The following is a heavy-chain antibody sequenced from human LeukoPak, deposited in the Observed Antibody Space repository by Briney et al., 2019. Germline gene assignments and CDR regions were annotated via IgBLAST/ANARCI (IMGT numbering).Heavy chain of an antibody. CDR2: ISGSGDNT. D-gene: IGHD3-22*01. J-gene: IGHJ4*02. V-gene: IGHV3-23*01. CDR3: AKGSYYDSSGSFYFDY. CDR1: GFTFSSYA. Sequence: GGSLRLSCAASGFTFSSYAMSWARQAPGKGLEWVSSISGSGDNTYYADSVKGRFTIPRDNSKNTLYVQVNSLGTEDTAAYYCAKGSYYDSSGSFYFDYWGQGTLVTVSS.